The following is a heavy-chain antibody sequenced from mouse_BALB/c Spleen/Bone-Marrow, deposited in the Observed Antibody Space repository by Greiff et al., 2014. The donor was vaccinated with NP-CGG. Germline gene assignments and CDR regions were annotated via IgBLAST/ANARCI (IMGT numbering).Heavy chain of an antibody. J-gene: IGHJ1*01. CDR3: ARWGKLGRGYFDV. Sequence: EVQLQQSGAELVKPGASVKLSCTASGFNIKDTYMHWVKQRPEQGLEWIGRIDPANGNTKYDPKFQGKATITADTSSNTAYLQLSSLTPEDTAVYYCARWGKLGRGYFDVWGAGTTVTVSS. CDR2: IDPANGNT. D-gene: IGHD4-1*01. CDR1: GFNIKDTY. V-gene: IGHV14-3*02.